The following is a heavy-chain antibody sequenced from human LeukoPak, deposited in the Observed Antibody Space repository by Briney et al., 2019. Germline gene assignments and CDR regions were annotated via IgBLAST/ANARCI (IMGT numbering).Heavy chain of an antibody. J-gene: IGHJ4*02. Sequence: GGSLRLSCAASGFTFSSNWMHWVRQALGKGLVWVSRINEDGSTTNYADSVKGRSTIFRDNAKNTLYLQMNSLRAEDTAVYYCVRDLGGRSGHWGQGTLVTVSS. D-gene: IGHD1-26*01. V-gene: IGHV3-74*01. CDR3: VRDLGGRSGH. CDR1: GFTFSSNW. CDR2: INEDGSTT.